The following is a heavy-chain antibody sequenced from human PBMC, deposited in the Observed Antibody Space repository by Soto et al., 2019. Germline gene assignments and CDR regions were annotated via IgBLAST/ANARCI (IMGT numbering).Heavy chain of an antibody. CDR3: AKGLSSTSPMAPFDY. Sequence: GGSLRLSCAASGFTFSSYGMHWVRQAPGKGLEWVAVISYDGSNKYYADSVKGRFTISRDNSKNTLYLQMNSLRAEDTALYYCAKGLSSTSPMAPFDYWGQGTLVTVSS. D-gene: IGHD2-2*01. CDR1: GFTFSSYG. CDR2: ISYDGSNK. J-gene: IGHJ4*02. V-gene: IGHV3-30*18.